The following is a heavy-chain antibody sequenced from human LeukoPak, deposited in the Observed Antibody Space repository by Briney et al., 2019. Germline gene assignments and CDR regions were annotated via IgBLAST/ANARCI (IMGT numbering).Heavy chain of an antibody. Sequence: SETLSLTCTVSGGSISSYYWSWIRQPPGKGLEWIGYIYSSGSTNYNPSLKSRVTISVDTSKNQFSLKLSSVTAADTAVYYCARDRGSSWRNYYYYYGMDVWGQGTTVTVSS. J-gene: IGHJ6*02. CDR3: ARDRGSSWRNYYYYYGMDV. V-gene: IGHV4-59*01. CDR1: GGSISSYY. D-gene: IGHD6-13*01. CDR2: IYSSGST.